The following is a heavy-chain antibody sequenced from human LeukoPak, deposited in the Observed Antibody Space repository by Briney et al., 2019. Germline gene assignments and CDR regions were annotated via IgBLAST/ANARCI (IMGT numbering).Heavy chain of an antibody. V-gene: IGHV3-23*01. Sequence: GGSLRLSCAASGFTFSTSAMTWVRQAPGKGLEWVSAISGSGGSTYYADSVKGRFTISRDNAKNTVHLQMNSLRAEDTAIYYCAKRIAAALDYWGQGTLVTVSS. J-gene: IGHJ4*02. CDR1: GFTFSTSA. CDR2: ISGSGGST. D-gene: IGHD6-13*01. CDR3: AKRIAAALDY.